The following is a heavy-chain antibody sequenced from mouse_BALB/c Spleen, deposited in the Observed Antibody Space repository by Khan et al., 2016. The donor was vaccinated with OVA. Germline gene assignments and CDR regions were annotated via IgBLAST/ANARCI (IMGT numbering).Heavy chain of an antibody. CDR2: VYPSGSYT. CDR3: TREGVDGSSCAY. Sequence: VQLQQSGAELVRPGASVKLSCKASGYTFTNYWINWVKQRPGQGLEWIGNVYPSGSYTNYNQKFKDKATLTVDKSSSTAYMQLSSPTSDDSAVYYFTREGVDGSSCAYWGQGTLVTVSA. J-gene: IGHJ3*01. D-gene: IGHD2-3*01. V-gene: IGHV1-69*02. CDR1: GYTFTNYW.